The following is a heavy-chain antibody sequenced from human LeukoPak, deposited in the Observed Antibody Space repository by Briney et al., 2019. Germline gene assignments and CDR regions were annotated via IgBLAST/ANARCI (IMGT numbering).Heavy chain of an antibody. CDR2: ISSSSSYT. D-gene: IGHD5-12*01. J-gene: IGHJ4*02. V-gene: IGHV3-11*05. CDR3: ARDSGYSGYSDY. Sequence: PGGSLRLSCAASGFTFSDYYMSWIRQAPGKGLEWVSYISSSSSYTDYADSVKGRFTISRDSAKNSLNLQMNSLRAEDTAVYYCARDSGYSGYSDYWGQGTLVTVSS. CDR1: GFTFSDYY.